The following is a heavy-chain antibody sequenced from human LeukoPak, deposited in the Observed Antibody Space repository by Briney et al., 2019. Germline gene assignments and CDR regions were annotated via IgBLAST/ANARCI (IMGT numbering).Heavy chain of an antibody. D-gene: IGHD1-26*01. Sequence: SETLSLTCTVSGGSINSSSYYWGWIRQPPGKGLEWIGNIYYIGSTYYNLSLKSRVAISVDTAKNQFSLKLSSVTAADTAVYYCARVVKDSGSYYVTYYYYMDVWGKGTTVTVSS. CDR1: GGSINSSSYY. J-gene: IGHJ6*03. V-gene: IGHV4-39*07. CDR2: IYYIGST. CDR3: ARVVKDSGSYYVTYYYYMDV.